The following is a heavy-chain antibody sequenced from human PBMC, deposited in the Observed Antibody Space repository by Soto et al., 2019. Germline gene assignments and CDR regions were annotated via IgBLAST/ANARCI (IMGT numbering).Heavy chain of an antibody. CDR2: INAGNGNT. CDR3: ARDPPGGYYGSRNYYMDV. V-gene: IGHV1-3*01. D-gene: IGHD3-10*01. CDR1: GYTFTSYA. J-gene: IGHJ6*03. Sequence: ASVKVSCKASGYTFTSYAMHWVRQAPGQRLEWMGWINAGNGNTKYSQKFQGRVTITRDTSASTAYMELSSLRSEDTAVYYCARDPPGGYYGSRNYYMDVWGKGTTVTVSS.